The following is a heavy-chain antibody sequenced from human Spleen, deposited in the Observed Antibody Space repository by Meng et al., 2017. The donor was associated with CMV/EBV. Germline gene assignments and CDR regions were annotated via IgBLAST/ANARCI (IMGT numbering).Heavy chain of an antibody. CDR1: GYTFTSYD. Sequence: ASVKVSCKASGYTFTSYDINWVRQAPRQGLEWVGWINPNSVNTGYAQKFQGRVTITSDTSISTAYMELSSLRSEDTAVYYCARGSFPLDEYWGQGPLVTVSS. CDR3: ARGSFPLDEY. D-gene: IGHD1-1*01. V-gene: IGHV1-8*03. J-gene: IGHJ4*02. CDR2: INPNSVNT.